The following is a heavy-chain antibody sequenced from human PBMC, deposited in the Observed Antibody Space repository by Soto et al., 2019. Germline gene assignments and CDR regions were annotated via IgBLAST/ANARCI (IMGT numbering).Heavy chain of an antibody. CDR2: ISAYDGLT. J-gene: IGHJ4*02. D-gene: IGHD3-22*01. Sequence: QVQLVQSAAEVKKPGASVKVSCKTSGYIFTNYGISWVRQAPGQGLEWRGWISAYDGLTNHSQKFKGRVTMTTATSTSTAYMELGSLSSDDAAVYYCARVRYHDTSGYYDVDYWGQGTLVSVSS. V-gene: IGHV1-18*01. CDR1: GYIFTNYG. CDR3: ARVRYHDTSGYYDVDY.